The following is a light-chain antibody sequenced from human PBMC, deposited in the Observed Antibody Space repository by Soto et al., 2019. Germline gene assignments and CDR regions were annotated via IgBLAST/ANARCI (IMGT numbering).Light chain of an antibody. J-gene: IGKJ4*01. CDR3: QQYKSFSLT. CDR1: QSIDSW. Sequence: DIPMTQSPSTLSASVGDRVTITCRASQSIDSWLAWYQQKPGKAPNLLIYQTSNLESGVPSRFSGSGSGTEFSLTISSLQPDDFATYYCQQYKSFSLTFGGGTRVEVK. CDR2: QTS. V-gene: IGKV1-5*03.